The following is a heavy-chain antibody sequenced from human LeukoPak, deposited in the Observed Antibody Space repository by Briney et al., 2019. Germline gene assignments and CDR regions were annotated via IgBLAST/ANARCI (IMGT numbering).Heavy chain of an antibody. V-gene: IGHV3-7*01. J-gene: IGHJ6*03. CDR3: ARVGRKLGLEWPVYYYYYMDV. CDR2: IKQDGSEK. CDR1: GFTFSSYW. D-gene: IGHD3-3*01. Sequence: GGSLRLSCAASGFTFSSYWMSWVRQAPGKGLEWVANIKQDGSEKYYVDPVKGRFTISRDNAKNSLYLQMNSLRAEDTAVYYCARVGRKLGLEWPVYYYYYMDVWGKGTTVTVSS.